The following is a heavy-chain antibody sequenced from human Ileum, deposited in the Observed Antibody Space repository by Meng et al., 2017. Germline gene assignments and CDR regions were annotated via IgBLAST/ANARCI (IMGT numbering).Heavy chain of an antibody. Sequence: IHLRDSVPRLVKPTRTLPLTRTFSAFSLRPVGVSVAWIRQSPGKSLEWLALSYWDDDTRYRPSLKSRLTITKDTPKKQVVLTMTNMDPVDTATYYCGHWDRFGYVNADYWGQGTLVTVSS. CDR1: AFSLRPVGVS. J-gene: IGHJ4*02. V-gene: IGHV2-5*02. CDR2: SYWDDDT. D-gene: IGHD5-18*01. CDR3: GHWDRFGYVNADY.